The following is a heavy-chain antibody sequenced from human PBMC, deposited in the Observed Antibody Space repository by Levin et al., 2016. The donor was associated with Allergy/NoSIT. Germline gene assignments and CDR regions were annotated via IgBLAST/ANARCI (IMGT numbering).Heavy chain of an antibody. D-gene: IGHD3-10*01. CDR2: VYYSGSS. V-gene: IGHV4-39*01. CDR3: VRHPESAIIS. CDR1: GGSIRTSSYY. Sequence: SETLSLTCSVSGGSIRTSSYYWGWIRQSPGKGLEWIGSVYYSGSSFYNASLKSRVIISLDTSRNQFSLNVTSVTDADTAVYYCVRHPESAIISWGQGTLVTVSS. J-gene: IGHJ5*02.